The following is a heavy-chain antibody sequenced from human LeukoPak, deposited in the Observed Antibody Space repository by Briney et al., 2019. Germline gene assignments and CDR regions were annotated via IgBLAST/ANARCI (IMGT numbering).Heavy chain of an antibody. V-gene: IGHV1-69*04. CDR2: IIPILGIA. Sequence: ASVKVSCKASGGTFSSYAISWVRQAPGQGLEWMGRIIPILGIANYAQKFQGRVTITADKSTSTAYMELSSLRSEDTAVYYCARETTVTPFDYWGQGTLVTVSS. J-gene: IGHJ4*02. D-gene: IGHD4-17*01. CDR1: GGTFSSYA. CDR3: ARETTVTPFDY.